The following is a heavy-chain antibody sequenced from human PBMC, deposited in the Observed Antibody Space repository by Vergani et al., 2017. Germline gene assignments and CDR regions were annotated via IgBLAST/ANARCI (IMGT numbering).Heavy chain of an antibody. V-gene: IGHV3-23*01. CDR3: MKDAGSYENFFDS. D-gene: IGHD1-26*01. Sequence: EVQLLESGGSLKQPGGSVRLPCAASGFTFSIYATHWVRHAPGKGLEWVSALTGGGGSTYYADPFKGRFIISRDNSRHTLYLQMNSLRPEDTATYYCMKDAGSYENFFDSWGQGTLVTVSS. CDR2: LTGGGGST. J-gene: IGHJ4*02. CDR1: GFTFSIYA.